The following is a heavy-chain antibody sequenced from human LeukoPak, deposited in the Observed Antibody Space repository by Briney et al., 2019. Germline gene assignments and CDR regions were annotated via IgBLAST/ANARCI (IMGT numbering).Heavy chain of an antibody. J-gene: IGHJ6*02. CDR3: ARNNAMDV. CDR1: GFALSSHW. CDR2: VNRDGSET. D-gene: IGHD2-8*01. V-gene: IGHV3-7*03. Sequence: GGSLRLSCAASGFALSSHWMTWVRQVPGRGPEWVANVNRDGSETYYLDSVKGRFTISKDNAKNSLYLQMNSLRAEDTALYHCARNNAMDVWGQGTTVIVSS.